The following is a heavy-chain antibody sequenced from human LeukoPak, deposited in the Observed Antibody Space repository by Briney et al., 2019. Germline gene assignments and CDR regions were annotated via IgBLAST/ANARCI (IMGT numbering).Heavy chain of an antibody. J-gene: IGHJ4*02. CDR2: IYYSGST. Sequence: PSETLSLTCTVSGGSIRSYYWNWIRQPPGKGLEWIGYIYYSGSTKYSSSLKSRVTISVDMSKNQFSLKLSSVTAADTAVYYCARGRYCGGESCSGAFDYWGQGALVTVSS. CDR3: ARGRYCGGESCSGAFDY. D-gene: IGHD2-15*01. CDR1: GGSIRSYY. V-gene: IGHV4-59*01.